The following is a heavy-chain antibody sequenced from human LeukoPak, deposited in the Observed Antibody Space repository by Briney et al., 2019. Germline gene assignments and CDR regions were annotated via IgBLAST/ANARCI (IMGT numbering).Heavy chain of an antibody. J-gene: IGHJ4*02. CDR1: GGSISSSSYY. Sequence: PSETLSLTXTVSGGSISSSSYYWGWIRQPPGKGLEWIGSIYSSGCTYYNPSLKSRVTISVETSTNQFSLKLSYVTAADTTAVYCARQEGAAAGLFWGQGTLVTVSS. V-gene: IGHV4-39*01. D-gene: IGHD6-13*01. CDR3: ARQEGAAAGLF. CDR2: IYSSGCT.